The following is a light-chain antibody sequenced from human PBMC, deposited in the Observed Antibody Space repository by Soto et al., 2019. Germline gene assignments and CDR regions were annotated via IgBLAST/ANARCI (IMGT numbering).Light chain of an antibody. J-gene: IGKJ1*01. V-gene: IGKV1-39*01. CDR2: AAS. CDR3: QQSYSTPQT. CDR1: QSISSY. Sequence: DIQMTQSPSSLSASVGDRVTITCRASQSISSYLNWYQQKPGKAPKLLIYAASSLQSGVPSRFSGSGSGTDFTLTISSLQPEDFATYYCQQSYSTPQTFGQGTXVDIK.